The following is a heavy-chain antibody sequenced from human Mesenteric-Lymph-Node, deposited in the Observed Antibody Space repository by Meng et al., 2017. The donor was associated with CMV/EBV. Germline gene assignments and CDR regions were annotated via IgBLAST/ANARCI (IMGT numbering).Heavy chain of an antibody. CDR2: IYYSGST. J-gene: IGHJ5*02. CDR3: ARDLRPAGTLRFDP. Sequence: AGSLRLSCTVSGGSVSSGSYYWSWIRQPPGKGLEWIGYIYYSGSTNYNPSLKSRVTISVDTSKNQFSLKLSSVTAADTAVYYCARDLRPAGTLRFDPRGQGTLVTVSS. D-gene: IGHD1-14*01. CDR1: GGSVSSGSYY. V-gene: IGHV4-61*01.